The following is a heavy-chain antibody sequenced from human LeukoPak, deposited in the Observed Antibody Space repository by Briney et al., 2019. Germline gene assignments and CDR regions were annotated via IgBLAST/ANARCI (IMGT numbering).Heavy chain of an antibody. V-gene: IGHV1-18*01. D-gene: IGHD3-9*01. Sequence: ASVKVSCKASGYTFTSYGISWVRQARGQGLEWMGWINFYNGNIDYAQKLQGRVTMTTDTSTSTAYMELRSLRSDDTAVYHCARVGDILTGYPYYFDYWGQGTLVTVSS. CDR3: ARVGDILTGYPYYFDY. CDR2: INFYNGNI. CDR1: GYTFTSYG. J-gene: IGHJ4*02.